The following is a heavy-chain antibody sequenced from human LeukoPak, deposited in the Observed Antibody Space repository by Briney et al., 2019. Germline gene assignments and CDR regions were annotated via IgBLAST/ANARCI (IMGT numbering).Heavy chain of an antibody. V-gene: IGHV1-46*01. D-gene: IGHD2-15*01. CDR2: INPSGGST. Sequence: ASVKVSCKASGYTFTSYYMHWVRQAPGQGLEWMGIINPSGGSTSYAQKFQGRVTMTRDMSTSTVYMELSSLTYDDTAVYYCARAGYCGDGGCRGGSAFDVWGQGTMVTVSS. CDR3: ARAGYCGDGGCRGGSAFDV. CDR1: GYTFTSYY. J-gene: IGHJ3*01.